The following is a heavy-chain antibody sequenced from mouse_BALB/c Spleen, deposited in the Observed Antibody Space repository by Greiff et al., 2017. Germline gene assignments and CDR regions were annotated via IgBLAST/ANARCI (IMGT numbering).Heavy chain of an antibody. Sequence: DVQLQESGPGLVKPSQSLSLTCSVTGYSITSGYYWNWIRQFPGNKLEWMGYISYDGSNNYNPSLKNRISITRDTSKNQFFLKLNSVTTEDTATYYCARVVGWYFDVWGAGTTVTVSS. J-gene: IGHJ1*01. CDR3: ARVVGWYFDV. CDR2: ISYDGSN. V-gene: IGHV3-6*02. CDR1: GYSITSGYY.